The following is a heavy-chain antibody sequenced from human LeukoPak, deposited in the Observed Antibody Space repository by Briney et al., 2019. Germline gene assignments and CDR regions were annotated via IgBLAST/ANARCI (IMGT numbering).Heavy chain of an antibody. CDR1: AFTFSSYA. J-gene: IGHJ6*03. CDR2: IRYDGSNK. Sequence: PGGSLRLSCAASAFTFSSYAMHWVRQAPDKGLEWVAFIRYDGSNKNYADSVKGRFTISRGNSKNTLYLQMSSLRVEDTAVYYCAKDGGYYGSGIYSSNFMDVWGKGTTVTISS. D-gene: IGHD3-10*01. CDR3: AKDGGYYGSGIYSSNFMDV. V-gene: IGHV3-30*02.